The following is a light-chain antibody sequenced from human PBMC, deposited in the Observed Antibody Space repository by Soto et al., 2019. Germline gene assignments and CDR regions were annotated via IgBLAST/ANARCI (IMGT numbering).Light chain of an antibody. V-gene: IGKV1-9*01. CDR1: QDITNF. CDR3: QQLKSYPHT. Sequence: IQLTQSPSSLSASVGDRVTITCRASQDITNFLAWYQQKPGKAPKVLVFATSNLQGGVPTRFSGSGSGTEYTLTISSLQPEDSATYYCQQLKSYPHTFGLGTNLLIK. CDR2: ATS. J-gene: IGKJ2*01.